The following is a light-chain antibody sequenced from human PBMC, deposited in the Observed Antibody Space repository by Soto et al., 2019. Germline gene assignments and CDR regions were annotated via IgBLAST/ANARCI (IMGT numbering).Light chain of an antibody. J-gene: IGLJ3*02. CDR3: CSYAGRYSWV. Sequence: QSALTQPRSVSGSPGQSVTISCTGTSSDVGGYNFVSWYQQHPGKAPKLMIYDVSQRPSGVPDRFSGSKSDNTASLTISRLQAEDEADYYCCSYAGRYSWVFGGGTKLTVL. V-gene: IGLV2-11*01. CDR1: SSDVGGYNF. CDR2: DVS.